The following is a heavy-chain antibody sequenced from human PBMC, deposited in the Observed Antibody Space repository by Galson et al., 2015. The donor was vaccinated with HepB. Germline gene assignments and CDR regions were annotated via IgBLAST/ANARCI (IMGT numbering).Heavy chain of an antibody. J-gene: IGHJ4*02. Sequence: SLRLSCAASGFTFSSYGMHWVRQAPGKGLEWVAVIWYDGSNKYYADSVKGRFTISRDNSKNTLYLQMNSLRAEDTAVYYCARGVVPAAIYDLDYWGQGTLVTVSS. D-gene: IGHD2-2*02. CDR1: GFTFSSYG. V-gene: IGHV3-33*01. CDR2: IWYDGSNK. CDR3: ARGVVPAAIYDLDY.